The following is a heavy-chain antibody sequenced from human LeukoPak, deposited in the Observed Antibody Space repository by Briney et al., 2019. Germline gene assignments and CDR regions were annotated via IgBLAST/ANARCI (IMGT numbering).Heavy chain of an antibody. J-gene: IGHJ2*01. V-gene: IGHV3-15*01. CDR1: GFTFTSAW. Sequence: GGSLRLSCAASGFTFTSAWMSWVRQAPGKGLEWVGRIRSKTDGGTTDYAAPVKGRFTISRDDSKDTVYLQMNSLKTEDTAVYYCTTGWGRATVTYWYFDLWGRGTLVTVSS. CDR3: TTGWGRATVTYWYFDL. D-gene: IGHD4-17*01. CDR2: IRSKTDGGTT.